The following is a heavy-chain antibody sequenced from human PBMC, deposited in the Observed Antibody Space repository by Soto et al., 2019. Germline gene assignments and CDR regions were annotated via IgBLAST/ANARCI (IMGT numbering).Heavy chain of an antibody. Sequence: QVPLVQSGAEVKKPGASVKVSCKASGYTFTSYGISWVRQAPGQGLEWMGWISAYNGNTNYAQKLQGRVTMTTDTSTSTASMELRSLRSDDTAVYYCTLAAAGRDGNWFDPWGQGTLVTVSS. J-gene: IGHJ5*02. CDR1: GYTFTSYG. V-gene: IGHV1-18*01. D-gene: IGHD6-13*01. CDR2: ISAYNGNT. CDR3: TLAAAGRDGNWFDP.